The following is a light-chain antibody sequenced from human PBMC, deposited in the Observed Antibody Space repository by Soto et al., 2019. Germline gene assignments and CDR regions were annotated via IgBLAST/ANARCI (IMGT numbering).Light chain of an antibody. Sequence: DIVLTQTRLSSPVTLGQPASISCRSSQSLVHIDGNTYFNWPQQRPGQPPRLLIYKISNRFPRVPDRFSGSGAGTDFTLKSSRVEAEDVGVYDCVQATYSYTFGQGTRVDIE. CDR3: VQATYSYT. CDR2: KIS. V-gene: IGKV2-24*01. J-gene: IGKJ2*01. CDR1: QSLVHIDGNTY.